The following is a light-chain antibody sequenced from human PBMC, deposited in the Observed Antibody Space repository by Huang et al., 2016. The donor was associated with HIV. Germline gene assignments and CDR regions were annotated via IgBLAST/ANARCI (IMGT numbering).Light chain of an antibody. Sequence: EIVLTQSPATLSLSPGERATLSCRASQTFSNYLAWYQHKPGQPPRRLIYDSSNRATVIPARFRGSGSGTDFTLTISSLEPEYVAVYYCQQRSRWLTFGGGTRVEVK. CDR3: QQRSRWLT. V-gene: IGKV3-11*01. J-gene: IGKJ4*02. CDR2: DSS. CDR1: QTFSNY.